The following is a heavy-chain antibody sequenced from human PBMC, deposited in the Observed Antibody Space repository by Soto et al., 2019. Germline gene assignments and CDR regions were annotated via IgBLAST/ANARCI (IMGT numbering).Heavy chain of an antibody. CDR3: ARGTLV. J-gene: IGHJ4*02. D-gene: IGHD2-2*01. Sequence: QVQLQESGPGLMQPSQTLSLTCTVSGGSIGSGGYWWRWISQHPGRGLEWIGFVSYTVNTKYNPSLKSRVNISVDTSTKQFSLKLSSVTAADTAVYYCARGTLVWGQGTLVTVSS. CDR2: VSYTVNT. CDR1: GGSIGSGGYW. V-gene: IGHV4-31*03.